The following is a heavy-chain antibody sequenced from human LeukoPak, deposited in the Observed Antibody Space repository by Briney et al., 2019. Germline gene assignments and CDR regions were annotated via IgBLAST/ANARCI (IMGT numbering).Heavy chain of an antibody. CDR1: GGTFSSYY. D-gene: IGHD3-10*01. J-gene: IGHJ3*02. Sequence: ASVKVSCKASGGTFSSYYMHWVRQAPGQGLEWMGWINPNSGGTNYAQKFQGRVTMTRDTSISTAYMEVSRLRSDDTAVYYCAREKRVVRGVRDAFDIWGQGTMVTVSS. CDR2: INPNSGGT. CDR3: AREKRVVRGVRDAFDI. V-gene: IGHV1-2*02.